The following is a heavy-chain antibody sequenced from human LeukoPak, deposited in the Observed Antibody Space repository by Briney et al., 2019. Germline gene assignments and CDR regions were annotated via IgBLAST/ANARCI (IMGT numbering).Heavy chain of an antibody. CDR1: GYSIGSGYY. CDR3: ARRRGSYFGSVY. Sequence: SETLSLTCAVSGYSIGSGYYWGWIRQPPGKGLEWIGSIYHSGSTYYNPSLKSRVTISVDTSKNQFSLKLSSVTAADTAVYYCARRRGSYFGSVYWGQGTLVTVSS. J-gene: IGHJ4*02. V-gene: IGHV4-38-2*01. CDR2: IYHSGST. D-gene: IGHD1-26*01.